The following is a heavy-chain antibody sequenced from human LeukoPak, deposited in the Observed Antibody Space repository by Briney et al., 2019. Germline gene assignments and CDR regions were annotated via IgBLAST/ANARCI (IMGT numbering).Heavy chain of an antibody. V-gene: IGHV3-74*01. Sequence: PGGSLRLSCAASGFTFSSYWMHWVRHTPGKGLVWVSRINNDGSLTNYADSVKGRFTISRGNAKNTLYLQMNSLRAEDTAVYYCARPGIALAGDYWGQGALVTVSS. CDR2: INNDGSLT. CDR3: ARPGIALAGDY. CDR1: GFTFSSYW. J-gene: IGHJ4*02. D-gene: IGHD6-19*01.